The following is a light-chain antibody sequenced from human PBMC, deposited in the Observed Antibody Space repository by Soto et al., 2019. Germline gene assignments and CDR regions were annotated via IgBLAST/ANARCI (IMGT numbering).Light chain of an antibody. V-gene: IGKV3-20*01. CDR2: GAS. J-gene: IGKJ1*01. Sequence: EIVLTQSPGTVSLSPGERATLSCRASQSVSSNYLAWYQQKPGQAPRLLIYGASSRATGIPDRFSGSVSATDFPLTISRLDPEDFAVYYCQKYGGLPTAFGQGNKVEMK. CDR1: QSVSSNY. CDR3: QKYGGLPTA.